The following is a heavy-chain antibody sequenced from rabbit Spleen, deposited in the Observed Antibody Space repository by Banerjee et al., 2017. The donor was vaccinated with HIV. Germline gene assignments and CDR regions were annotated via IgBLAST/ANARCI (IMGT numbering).Heavy chain of an antibody. CDR1: GFSFGDRDV. D-gene: IGHD1-1*01. CDR2: INVATGKP. V-gene: IGHV1S45*01. CDR3: ARDLVGVIGWNFYL. J-gene: IGHJ3*01. Sequence: QEQLVESGGGLVQPEGSLTLTCTASGFSFGDRDVMCWVRQAPGKGLEWIACINVATGKPVYATWAKGRFTISRTSSTTVTLRMTSLTAADRAAYFCARDLVGVIGWNFYLWGQGTLVTV.